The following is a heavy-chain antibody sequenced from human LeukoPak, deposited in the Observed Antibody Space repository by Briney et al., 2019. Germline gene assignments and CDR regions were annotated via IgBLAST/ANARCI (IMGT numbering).Heavy chain of an antibody. CDR1: GFTFISYA. V-gene: IGHV3-30*04. Sequence: GGALRLSCAASGFTFISYAMHWVRQAPGKGLEGVAVISYDGSNKYYADSVKGRFTISSDNSKNTLYLQMNSLRAEDTAVYYCARGAAYSYGADYWGQGTLVTVSS. CDR2: ISYDGSNK. J-gene: IGHJ4*02. D-gene: IGHD5-18*01. CDR3: ARGAAYSYGADY.